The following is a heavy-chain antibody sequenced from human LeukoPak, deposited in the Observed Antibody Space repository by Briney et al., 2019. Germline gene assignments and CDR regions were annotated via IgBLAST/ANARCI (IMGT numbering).Heavy chain of an antibody. V-gene: IGHV3-30*02. CDR2: IQYDGSEK. CDR3: AREGGTIEIGEFDY. Sequence: GGSLRLSCAASGLTLIFSTSGIHWVRETRGRGLEWVAFIQYDGSEKYYADSVKGRCTTSRDNSQNTVYLQMNSVTGEDTAIYYCAREGGTIEIGEFDYWGQGTLVTVSS. D-gene: IGHD3-16*02. CDR1: GLTLIFSTSG. J-gene: IGHJ4*02.